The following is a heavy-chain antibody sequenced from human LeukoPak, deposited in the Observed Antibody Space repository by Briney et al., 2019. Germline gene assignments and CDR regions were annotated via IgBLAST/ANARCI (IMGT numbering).Heavy chain of an antibody. Sequence: ASVQVSCKASGYTFTGYYLHWVRQAPGQGREWMGGLNPDTGSTNYAQKFQHKVIMTRDTSINTAYMELRRLRYDDTAMYFCARESFSGSGGLNWFAPWGQGTLVTVSA. D-gene: IGHD3-10*01. CDR1: GYTFTGYY. CDR3: ARESFSGSGGLNWFAP. J-gene: IGHJ5*02. CDR2: LNPDTGST. V-gene: IGHV1-2*02.